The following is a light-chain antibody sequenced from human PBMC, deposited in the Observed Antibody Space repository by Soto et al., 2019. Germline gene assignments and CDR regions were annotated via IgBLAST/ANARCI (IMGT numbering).Light chain of an antibody. CDR3: QQRNVWPPVT. CDR1: PSVTNF. CDR2: GAF. V-gene: IGKV3-11*01. J-gene: IGKJ1*01. Sequence: EIVLTQSPGTLSLSPGERATLSCRASPSVTNFLAWYQQKPGQAPRLLIYGAFNRATGIPARFSGSGSGTDFTLTISSPEPEDSAVYYCQQRNVWPPVTFGQGTKVDIK.